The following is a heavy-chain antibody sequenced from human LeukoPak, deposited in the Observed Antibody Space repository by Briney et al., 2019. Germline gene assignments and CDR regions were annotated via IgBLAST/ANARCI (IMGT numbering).Heavy chain of an antibody. CDR3: AKVSGGGLYYDGMDV. D-gene: IGHD1-14*01. V-gene: IGHV3-23*01. CDR1: GFTFSNHA. CDR2: ISGSGGTT. J-gene: IGHJ6*02. Sequence: GGSLRLSCAASGFTFSNHAMSWVRQAPGRGLEWVSAISGSGGTTYYADSVKGRFTISRDSSKNTLYLQMNSLRAEDTAVYYCAKVSGGGLYYDGMDVWGQGTTVTVSS.